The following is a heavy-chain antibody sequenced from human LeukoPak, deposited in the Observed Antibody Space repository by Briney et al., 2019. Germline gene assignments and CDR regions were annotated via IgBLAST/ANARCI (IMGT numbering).Heavy chain of an antibody. J-gene: IGHJ4*02. D-gene: IGHD3-10*01. CDR3: ARMNSGSSFDY. V-gene: IGHV4-31*03. Sequence: SQTLSLTCTVSGGSISSGGYYWSWLRQHPERGLEWIGYIYNSETTYYNPSLKSRVTISVDTSKNQFSLKLSSVTAADTAVYYCARMNSGSSFDYWGQGTLVSVPS. CDR2: IYNSETT. CDR1: GGSISSGGYY.